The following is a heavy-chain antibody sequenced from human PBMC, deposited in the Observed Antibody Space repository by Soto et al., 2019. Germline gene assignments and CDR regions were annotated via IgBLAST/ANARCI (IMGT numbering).Heavy chain of an antibody. CDR1: GYTFTSFY. CDR3: ASSHEFSSSWYGIPPDPSHGMDV. J-gene: IGHJ6*02. CDR2: INPSGGIT. Sequence: QMQLVQSGAEVKRPGASVRVSCKSSGYTFTSFYIHWVRQAPGQGLEWMGIINPSGGITNFAQRFQGRDTMTRDMTTNTPYMELSSLNSDGTPVYYCASSHEFSSSWYGIPPDPSHGMDVWGQGTTVTVS. V-gene: IGHV1-46*01. D-gene: IGHD6-13*01.